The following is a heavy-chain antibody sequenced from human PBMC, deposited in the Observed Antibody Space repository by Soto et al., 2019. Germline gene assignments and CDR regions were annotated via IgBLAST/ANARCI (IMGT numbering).Heavy chain of an antibody. Sequence: GGSLRLSCAASGFTFSDHYMDWVRQAPGKGLEWVGRTRNKANSYTTEYAASVKGRFTISRDDSKNSLYLQMNSLKTEDTAVYYCARGPVLRYFDWHYYFDCWGQGTLVTVSS. CDR3: ARGPVLRYFDWHYYFDC. CDR2: TRNKANSYTT. V-gene: IGHV3-72*01. CDR1: GFTFSDHY. J-gene: IGHJ4*02. D-gene: IGHD3-9*01.